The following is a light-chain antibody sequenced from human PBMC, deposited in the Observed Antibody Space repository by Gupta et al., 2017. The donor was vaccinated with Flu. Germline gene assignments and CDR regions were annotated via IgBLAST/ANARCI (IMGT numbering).Light chain of an antibody. Sequence: EIVLIQSPATLPLSSGETATLSCRASQNVGRQIAWYQQKPGRAPRLIMFDASNRATGIPARLRGSGSGTDFTLTISNRENEDFAVYFGQQRSIWPMTFGRGTKVE. CDR3: QQRSIWPMT. J-gene: IGKJ4*01. CDR1: QNVGRQ. CDR2: DAS. V-gene: IGKV3-11*01.